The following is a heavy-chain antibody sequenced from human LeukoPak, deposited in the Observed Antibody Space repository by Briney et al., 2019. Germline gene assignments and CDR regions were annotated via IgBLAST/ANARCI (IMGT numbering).Heavy chain of an antibody. Sequence: SETLSLTCTVSGGSISSYYWSWIRQPPGRGLEWIGYIYYSGSTNYNPTLKSRVTISVDTSKNQFSLKLSSVTAADTAVYYCARRRDGYNWDYFDYWGQGTLVTVSS. J-gene: IGHJ4*02. V-gene: IGHV4-59*08. D-gene: IGHD5-24*01. CDR3: ARRRDGYNWDYFDY. CDR2: IYYSGST. CDR1: GGSISSYY.